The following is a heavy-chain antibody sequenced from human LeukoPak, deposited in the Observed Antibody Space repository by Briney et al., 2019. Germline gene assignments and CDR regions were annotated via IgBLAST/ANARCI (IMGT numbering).Heavy chain of an antibody. V-gene: IGHV4-38-2*02. CDR1: GYSISSGYY. CDR2: IYHSGST. D-gene: IGHD6-6*01. CDR3: ARVTYSSSYYYYYYMDV. Sequence: PSETLSLTCTVSGYSISSGYYWGWIRQPPGKGLEWIGRIYHSGSTYYNPSLKSRVTISVDTSKNQFSLKLSSVTAADTAVYYCARVTYSSSYYYYYYMDVWGKGTTVTVSS. J-gene: IGHJ6*03.